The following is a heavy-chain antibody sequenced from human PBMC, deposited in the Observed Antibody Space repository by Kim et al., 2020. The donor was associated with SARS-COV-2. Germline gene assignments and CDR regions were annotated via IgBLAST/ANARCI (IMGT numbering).Heavy chain of an antibody. CDR2: IWYDGSNK. Sequence: GGSLRLSCAASGFTFSSYGMHWVRQAPGKGLEWVAVIWYDGSNKYYADSVKGRFTISRDNSKNTLYLQMNSLRAEDTAVYYCAKDALGYSGYVPFDYWGQGTLVTVSS. D-gene: IGHD5-12*01. CDR1: GFTFSSYG. V-gene: IGHV3-33*06. CDR3: AKDALGYSGYVPFDY. J-gene: IGHJ4*02.